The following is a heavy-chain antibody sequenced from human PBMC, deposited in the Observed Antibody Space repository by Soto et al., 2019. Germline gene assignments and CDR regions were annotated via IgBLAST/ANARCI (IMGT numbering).Heavy chain of an antibody. CDR2: IYSGGST. CDR1: GFTVSSNY. J-gene: IGHJ5*02. CDR3: ARGSGWLRYITFDP. D-gene: IGHD6-19*01. V-gene: IGHV3-53*01. Sequence: PGGSLRLSCAASGFTVSSNYMSWVRQAPGKGLEWVSVIYSGGSTYYADSVKGRFTISRDNSKNTLYLQMNSLRAEDTAVYYCARGSGWLRYITFDPWGQGTLVTVSS.